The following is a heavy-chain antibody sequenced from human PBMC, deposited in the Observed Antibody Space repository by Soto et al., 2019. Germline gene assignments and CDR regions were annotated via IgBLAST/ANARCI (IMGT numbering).Heavy chain of an antibody. CDR2: IYYSAST. Sequence: SEILSLTRTVSGGSSGSVGAWWSRLRPPPAKGLELTGYIYYSASTYYHPSLKSRVTISVDTSKNQSSLKLSSVTAADTAVYYCARAATTVEYYSDYWGQGTLVPVSS. D-gene: IGHD4-17*01. CDR3: ARAATTVEYYSDY. V-gene: IGHV4-30-4*08. CDR1: GGSSGSVGAW. J-gene: IGHJ4*02.